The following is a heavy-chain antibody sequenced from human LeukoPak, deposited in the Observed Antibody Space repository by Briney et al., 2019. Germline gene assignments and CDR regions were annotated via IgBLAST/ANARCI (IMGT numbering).Heavy chain of an antibody. CDR3: ARKYYSSSRQVDY. J-gene: IGHJ4*02. Sequence: SSETLSLTCTVSGYSISSGYYSGWIRQPPGKGLEWTGSIYHSGSTYYNPSLKSRVTISVDTSKNQFSLKLSSVTAADTAVYYCARKYYSSSRQVDYWGQGTLVTVSS. CDR1: GYSISSGYY. V-gene: IGHV4-38-2*02. D-gene: IGHD6-13*01. CDR2: IYHSGST.